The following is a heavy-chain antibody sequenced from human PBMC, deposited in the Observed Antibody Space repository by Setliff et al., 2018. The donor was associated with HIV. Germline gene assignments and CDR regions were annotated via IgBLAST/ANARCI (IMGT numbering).Heavy chain of an antibody. CDR3: ARGPYADPYKLFDP. Sequence: PSETLSLTCTVSGGSISRYYWSWIRQPAGEGLEWIGRIYSSGSTNYNPSLKSRVTMSLDTSKNQFSLKLSSVTAADTAMYYCARGPYADPYKLFDPWGQGMLVTVSS. V-gene: IGHV4-4*07. J-gene: IGHJ5*02. CDR1: GGSISRYY. CDR2: IYSSGST. D-gene: IGHD4-17*01.